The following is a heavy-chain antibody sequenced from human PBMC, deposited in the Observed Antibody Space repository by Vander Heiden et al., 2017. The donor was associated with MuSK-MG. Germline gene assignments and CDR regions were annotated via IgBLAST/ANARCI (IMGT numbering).Heavy chain of an antibody. D-gene: IGHD2-15*01. Sequence: QVQLQQWGAGLLKPSETLSLTCAVYGGSFSGYYWSWIRQPPGKGLEWIGEINHSGSTNYNPSLKSRVTISVDTSKNQFSLKLSSVTAADTAVYYCARVLGYCSGGSCLPMDYYYYYMDVWGKGTTVTVSS. V-gene: IGHV4-34*01. CDR1: GGSFSGYY. J-gene: IGHJ6*03. CDR3: ARVLGYCSGGSCLPMDYYYYYMDV. CDR2: INHSGST.